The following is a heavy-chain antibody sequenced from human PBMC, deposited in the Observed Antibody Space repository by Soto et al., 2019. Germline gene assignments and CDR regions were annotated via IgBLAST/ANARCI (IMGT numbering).Heavy chain of an antibody. Sequence: SETLSLTCTVSGGSVSNSNYYWGWIRQSPGKGPEWIGSVYYRGRSYSKSSVKSRVTISVDTSKNQFSLNLNSVTASDTAVYFCVSHRTSVLSQAYFDYWGPGALVTVSS. CDR3: VSHRTSVLSQAYFDY. V-gene: IGHV4-39*01. CDR2: VYYRGRS. CDR1: GGSVSNSNYY. J-gene: IGHJ4*02.